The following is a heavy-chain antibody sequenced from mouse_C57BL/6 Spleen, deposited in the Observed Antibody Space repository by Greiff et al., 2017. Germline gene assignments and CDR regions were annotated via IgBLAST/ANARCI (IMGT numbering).Heavy chain of an antibody. V-gene: IGHV1-50*01. CDR3: ARSGSWGL. Sequence: VQLQESGAELVKPGASVKLSCKASGYTFTSYWMQWVKQRPGQGLEWIGEIDPSDSYTNYNQKFKGKATLTVDTSSSTAYMQLSSLTSEDSAVYYCARSGSWGLWGTGTTVTVSS. CDR1: GYTFTSYW. J-gene: IGHJ1*03. D-gene: IGHD1-1*02. CDR2: IDPSDSYT.